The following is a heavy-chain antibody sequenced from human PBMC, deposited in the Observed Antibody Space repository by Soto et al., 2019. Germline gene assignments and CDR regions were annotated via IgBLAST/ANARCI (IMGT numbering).Heavy chain of an antibody. CDR2: ISGSGGST. Sequence: GSLRLSCAASGFTFSSYAMSWVRQAPGKGLEWVSAISGSGGSTYYADSVKGRFTISRDNSKNTLYLQMNSLRAEDTAVYYCAKIYGSGSYYRDYYYYYGMDVWRQGTTVPVSS. CDR1: GFTFSSYA. V-gene: IGHV3-23*01. CDR3: AKIYGSGSYYRDYYYYYGMDV. D-gene: IGHD3-10*01. J-gene: IGHJ6*02.